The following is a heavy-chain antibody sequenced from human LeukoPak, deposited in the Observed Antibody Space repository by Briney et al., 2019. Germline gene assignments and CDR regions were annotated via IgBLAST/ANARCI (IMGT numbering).Heavy chain of an antibody. Sequence: ASVKVSCKTSGYTFTGYYMHWVRQAPGQGLEWMGWINPNSGGTNYPQKFQGRVTMTRDTSITTAYMELSSLRSDDTAMYYCARAGVRHYYDSSGYYLDFDFWGQGTLVTVSS. CDR1: GYTFTGYY. CDR3: ARAGVRHYYDSSGYYLDFDF. D-gene: IGHD3-22*01. V-gene: IGHV1-2*02. CDR2: INPNSGGT. J-gene: IGHJ4*02.